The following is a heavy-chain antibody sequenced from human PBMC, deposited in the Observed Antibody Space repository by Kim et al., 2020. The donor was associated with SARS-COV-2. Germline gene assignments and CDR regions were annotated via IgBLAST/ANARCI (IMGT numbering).Heavy chain of an antibody. CDR3: VGYSYGRRAPLDY. D-gene: IGHD5-18*01. CDR2: ISSSSTYT. CDR1: GFNFIDYY. J-gene: IGHJ4*02. V-gene: IGHV3-11*03. Sequence: GGPLRLSCAASGFNFIDYYMTWIRQAPGKGLEWVSYISSSSTYTNYADSVKGRFTISRDNAKNSLHLQMNSLRAEDTAVYYCVGYSYGRRAPLDYWGQG.